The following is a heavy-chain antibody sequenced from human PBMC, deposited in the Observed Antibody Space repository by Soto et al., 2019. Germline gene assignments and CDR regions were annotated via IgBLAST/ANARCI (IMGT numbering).Heavy chain of an antibody. J-gene: IGHJ3*02. CDR3: ARDRGDIVVVVAATDDAFDI. Sequence: QVQLVESGGGVVQPGRSLRLSCAASGFTFSSYAMHWVRQAPGKGLEWVAVISYDGSNKYYADSVKGRFTISRDNSKNTLYLQMNSLRAEDTAVYYYARDRGDIVVVVAATDDAFDIWGQGTMVTVSS. V-gene: IGHV3-30-3*01. CDR2: ISYDGSNK. D-gene: IGHD2-15*01. CDR1: GFTFSSYA.